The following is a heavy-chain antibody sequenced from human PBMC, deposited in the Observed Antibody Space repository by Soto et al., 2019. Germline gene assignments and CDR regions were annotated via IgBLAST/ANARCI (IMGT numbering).Heavy chain of an antibody. D-gene: IGHD4-4*01. Sequence: GGSLRLSCAASGFTFCSYGMHWVRQAPGKGLEWVAVISYDGSNKYCADSVKGRFTISRDNSKNTLYLQMNSLRAEDTAVYYCAKEGAPLYSQGYYFDYWGQGTLVTV. CDR3: AKEGAPLYSQGYYFDY. CDR1: GFTFCSYG. CDR2: ISYDGSNK. V-gene: IGHV3-30*18. J-gene: IGHJ4*02.